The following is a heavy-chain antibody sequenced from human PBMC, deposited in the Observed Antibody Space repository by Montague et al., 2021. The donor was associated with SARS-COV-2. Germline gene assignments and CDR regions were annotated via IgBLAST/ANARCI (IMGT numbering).Heavy chain of an antibody. CDR1: GGSISSYF. Sequence: SETLSLTCTVSGGSISSYFWSWIRQPPGKGLEWIGSIYYSGTTNYSPSLKSRVTISVDTSKNQFSLKLSSVTAADTAVYYCARVVRYYDFWSGYTEYYYCGMDVWGQGTTVTVSS. CDR2: IYYSGTT. CDR3: ARVVRYYDFWSGYTEYYYCGMDV. J-gene: IGHJ6*02. V-gene: IGHV4-59*01. D-gene: IGHD3-3*01.